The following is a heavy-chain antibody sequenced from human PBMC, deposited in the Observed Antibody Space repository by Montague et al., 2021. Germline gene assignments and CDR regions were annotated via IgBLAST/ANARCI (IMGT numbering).Heavy chain of an antibody. Sequence: SETLSLTCTVSGGSISSNGYYWGWIRQPPGKGLEWIGSIYYSGSSYYNPSLKSRVTISVDTSKNQFSLKLNSVTAADTAVYYCARYDWITVVELMNDGFDIWGRWSLVAVCS. CDR1: GGSISSNGYY. CDR3: ARYDWITVVELMNDGFDI. V-gene: IGHV4-39*01. J-gene: IGHJ3*02. D-gene: IGHD3-16*01. CDR2: IYYSGSS.